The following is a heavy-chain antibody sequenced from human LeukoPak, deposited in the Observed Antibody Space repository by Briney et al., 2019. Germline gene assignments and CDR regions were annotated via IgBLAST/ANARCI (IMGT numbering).Heavy chain of an antibody. V-gene: IGHV6-1*01. CDR3: ARSYSGTYPNAFDI. CDR2: TYYRSKWYF. D-gene: IGHD1-26*01. Sequence: SQTLSLTCAISGDSVSNNNAVWNWIRQSPSRGLEWLGRTYYRSKWYFDYPVSEKSRITFNPDASKNRFPLQLNSVTPEDTAVYYCARSYSGTYPNAFDIWGPGTMVTVSS. CDR1: GDSVSNNNAV. J-gene: IGHJ3*02.